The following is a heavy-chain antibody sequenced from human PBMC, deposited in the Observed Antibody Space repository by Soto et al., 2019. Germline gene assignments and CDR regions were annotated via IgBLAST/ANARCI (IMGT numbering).Heavy chain of an antibody. Sequence: QVQLVQSGAEEKKPGASVKVSCKASGYTFTSYAMHWVRQAPGQRLEWMGWINAGNGNTKYSQKFQGRVTITRDTSASTAYMELSSMRSEDTAVYYCARGVAPYYFDYWGQGTLVTVSP. CDR1: GYTFTSYA. J-gene: IGHJ4*02. CDR2: INAGNGNT. CDR3: ARGVAPYYFDY. D-gene: IGHD2-15*01. V-gene: IGHV1-3*05.